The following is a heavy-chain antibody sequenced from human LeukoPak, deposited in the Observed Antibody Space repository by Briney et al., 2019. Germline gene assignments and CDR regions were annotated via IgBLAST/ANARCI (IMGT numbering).Heavy chain of an antibody. V-gene: IGHV1-18*01. J-gene: IGHJ4*02. CDR1: GYTFTSYG. D-gene: IGHD3-22*01. CDR2: ISAYNGNT. CDR3: ARGIREGRERYYYDSSGYYPDY. Sequence: ASVKVSCKASGYTFTSYGISWVRQAPGQGLEWMGWISAYNGNTNYAQKLQGRVTMTTDTSTSTAYMELSSLRSEDTAVYYCARGIREGRERYYYDSSGYYPDYWGQGTLVTVSS.